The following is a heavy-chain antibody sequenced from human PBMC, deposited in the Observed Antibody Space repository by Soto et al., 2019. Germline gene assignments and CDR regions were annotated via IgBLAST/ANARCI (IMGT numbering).Heavy chain of an antibody. D-gene: IGHD6-19*01. CDR2: ISYDGSNK. Sequence: GGSLRLSCAASGFTFSSYAMHWVRQAPGKGLEWVAVISYDGSNKYYADSVKGRFTISRDNSKNTLYLQMNSLRAEDTAVYYCARVSSSGWYVDYWGQGTLVTVSS. J-gene: IGHJ4*02. CDR3: ARVSSSGWYVDY. CDR1: GFTFSSYA. V-gene: IGHV3-30-3*01.